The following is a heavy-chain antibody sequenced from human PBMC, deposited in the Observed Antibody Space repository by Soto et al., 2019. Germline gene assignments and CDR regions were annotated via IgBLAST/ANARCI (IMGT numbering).Heavy chain of an antibody. Sequence: GESLKISCKGSQYNFMNFWVGWVRQMPGKGLEWMGIIFPADSDTRFSPSFQGRVTMSVDKSTYTAHLQWSSLEASDTAIYYCTATLTSAMDGWGQGTPVTVSS. V-gene: IGHV5-51*01. J-gene: IGHJ6*02. CDR3: TATLTSAMDG. D-gene: IGHD4-4*01. CDR1: QYNFMNFW. CDR2: IFPADSDT.